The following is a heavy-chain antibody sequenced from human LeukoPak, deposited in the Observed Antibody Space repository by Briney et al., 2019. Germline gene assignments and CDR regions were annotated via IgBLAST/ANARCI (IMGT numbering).Heavy chain of an antibody. Sequence: PGGSLRLSCAASGFTFSSYWMNWARQAPGKGLEWVASINHNGNVNYYVDSVKGRFTISRDNAKNSLYLQMNSLRAEDTAVYYCARGDYGYWGQGTLVTVSS. CDR1: GFTFSSYW. CDR2: INHNGNVN. V-gene: IGHV3-7*01. J-gene: IGHJ4*02. CDR3: ARGDYGY. D-gene: IGHD4-17*01.